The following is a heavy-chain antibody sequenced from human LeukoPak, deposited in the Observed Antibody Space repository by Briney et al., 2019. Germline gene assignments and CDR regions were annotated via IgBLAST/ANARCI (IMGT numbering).Heavy chain of an antibody. CDR2: IIPIFGTA. J-gene: IGHJ5*02. D-gene: IGHD3-3*01. CDR3: ARGVEYDFWSGHKTWFDP. Sequence: SVKVSCKASGGTFSSYAISWVRQAPGQGLEWMGGIIPIFGTANYAQKFQGRVTITADESTSTAYMELSSLRSEDTAVYYCARGVEYDFWSGHKTWFDPWGQGTLVTVSS. CDR1: GGTFSSYA. V-gene: IGHV1-69*13.